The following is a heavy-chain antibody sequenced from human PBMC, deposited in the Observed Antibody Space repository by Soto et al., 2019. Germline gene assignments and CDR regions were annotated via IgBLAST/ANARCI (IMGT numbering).Heavy chain of an antibody. CDR3: ARGGNRPRWYYFDY. Sequence: QVQVVESGTGVVQPGRSLRLSCVASGFSFTTYPMHWVRQAPGRGLEWVAVISYDGKNKYYGDSVKGRFTISRDNSKNTLYLEMNNLRGEDTAVFYCARGGNRPRWYYFDYWGQGVLVTVSS. V-gene: IGHV3-30*04. CDR2: ISYDGKNK. J-gene: IGHJ4*02. D-gene: IGHD1-20*01. CDR1: GFSFTTYP.